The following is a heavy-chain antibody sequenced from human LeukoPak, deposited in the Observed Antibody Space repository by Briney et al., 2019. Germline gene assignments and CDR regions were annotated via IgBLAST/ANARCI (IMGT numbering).Heavy chain of an antibody. CDR1: GFTFSSYA. Sequence: GGSLRLSCAASGFTFSSYAMTWVRQVPGKGLEWVSAISGSGGSTYYADSVKGRFTISRDNSKNTLYLQMNSLRAEGTAVYYCAKDHSYYGSGSYDTRFDYWGQGTLVTVSS. J-gene: IGHJ4*02. D-gene: IGHD3-10*01. CDR3: AKDHSYYGSGSYDTRFDY. CDR2: ISGSGGST. V-gene: IGHV3-23*01.